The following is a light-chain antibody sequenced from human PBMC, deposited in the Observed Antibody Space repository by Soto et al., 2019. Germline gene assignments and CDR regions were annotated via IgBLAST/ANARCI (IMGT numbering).Light chain of an antibody. V-gene: IGLV1-44*01. CDR2: NNN. CDR1: NSNIGSNT. Sequence: QSVLTQPPSASGTPGQRVTISCSGRNSNIGSNTVNWYQQLPGTAPRLLIYNNNQRPSGVPDRFSGSKSGTSASLAISGLQSEDDTDYYCAAWDDRLNGVVFGGGTKL. J-gene: IGLJ2*01. CDR3: AAWDDRLNGVV.